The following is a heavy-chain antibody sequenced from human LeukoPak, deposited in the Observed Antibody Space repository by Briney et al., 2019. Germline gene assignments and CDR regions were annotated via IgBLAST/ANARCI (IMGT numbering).Heavy chain of an antibody. D-gene: IGHD2-2*01. CDR3: ARRGIHCSSTSCYFTR. CDR2: IYYSGST. V-gene: IGHV4-31*03. J-gene: IGHJ4*02. CDR1: GGSISSGGYY. Sequence: SQTLSLTCTVSGGSISSGGYYWSWIRQHPGKGLEWIGYIYYSGSTYYNPSLKSRVTISVDTSKNQFSLKLSSVTAADTAVYYCARRGIHCSSTSCYFTRWGQGTLVTVSS.